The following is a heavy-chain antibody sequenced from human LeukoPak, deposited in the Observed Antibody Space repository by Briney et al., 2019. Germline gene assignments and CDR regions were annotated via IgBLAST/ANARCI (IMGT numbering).Heavy chain of an antibody. Sequence: AASVKVSCKASGYTFTGYYMHWVRQAPGQGLEWMGWINPNSGGTNYAQKFQGWVTMTRDTSISTAYMELSRLRSDDTAVCYCAREDLGQTGTNYGMDVWGQGTTVTVSS. V-gene: IGHV1-2*04. CDR2: INPNSGGT. CDR1: GYTFTGYY. D-gene: IGHD1-1*01. CDR3: AREDLGQTGTNYGMDV. J-gene: IGHJ6*02.